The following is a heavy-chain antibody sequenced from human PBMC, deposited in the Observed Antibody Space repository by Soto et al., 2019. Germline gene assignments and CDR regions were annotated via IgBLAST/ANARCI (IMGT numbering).Heavy chain of an antibody. CDR2: IYYSGST. CDR3: ASKDPSQSPYYYYYGMDV. D-gene: IGHD6-6*01. V-gene: IGHV4-31*03. J-gene: IGHJ6*02. Sequence: SETLSLTCTVSGGSISSGGYYWSWIRQHPGKGLEWIGYIYYSGSTYYNPSLKSRVTISVDTSKNQFSLKLSSVTAADTAVYYCASKDPSQSPYYYYYGMDVWGQGTTVTVSS. CDR1: GGSISSGGYY.